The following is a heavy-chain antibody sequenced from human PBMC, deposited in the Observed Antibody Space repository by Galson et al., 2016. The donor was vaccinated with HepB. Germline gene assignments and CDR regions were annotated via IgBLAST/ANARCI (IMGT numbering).Heavy chain of an antibody. CDR2: IRGSGNGI. V-gene: IGHV3-23*01. D-gene: IGHD3-10*01. CDR3: AKGRGSRLTMVRGVLDPFDI. Sequence: SLRLSCAGSGFIFSTYAMSWVRQAPGKGLEWVSAIRGSGNGIDYADSVKGRFTISRDNSKNTLYLQMSSLRAEGTAVYYCAKGRGSRLTMVRGVLDPFDIWGQGTLVTVSS. CDR1: GFIFSTYA. J-gene: IGHJ3*02.